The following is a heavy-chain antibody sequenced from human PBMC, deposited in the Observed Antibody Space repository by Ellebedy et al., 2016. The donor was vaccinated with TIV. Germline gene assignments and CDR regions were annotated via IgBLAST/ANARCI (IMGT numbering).Heavy chain of an antibody. CDR2: IDPTDSYT. Sequence: KVSCKGSGYSFPTYWISWVRQLHGQGLEWMGKIDPTDSYTNYSPSFQGHVTISVDRSIGTAYLQWGSLKASDTARYYCARHRLRYFDWFESWGQGTLVTVSS. CDR1: GYSFPTYW. CDR3: ARHRLRYFDWFES. J-gene: IGHJ5*01. V-gene: IGHV5-10-1*01. D-gene: IGHD3-9*01.